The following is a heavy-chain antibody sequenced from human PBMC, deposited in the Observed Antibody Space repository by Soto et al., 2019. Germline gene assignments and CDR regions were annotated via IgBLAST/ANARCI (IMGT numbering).Heavy chain of an antibody. CDR3: AKDGGYTGSYGMDV. CDR2: ISHDGSDK. J-gene: IGHJ6*02. V-gene: IGHV3-30*18. CDR1: GFTFSSYG. Sequence: QVQLVESGGGVVQPGRSLRLSCAASGFTFSSYGMHWVRQAPGKGLEWVAVISHDGSDKYYADSVKGRFTISRDNSKNTLYLQMDSLRAEDTAVYYCAKDGGYTGSYGMDVWGQGTTVTVSS. D-gene: IGHD1-26*01.